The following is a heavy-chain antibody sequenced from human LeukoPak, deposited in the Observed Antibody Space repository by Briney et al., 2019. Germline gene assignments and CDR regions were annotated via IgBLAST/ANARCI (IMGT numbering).Heavy chain of an antibody. CDR2: IYPGDSDT. J-gene: IGHJ6*03. V-gene: IGHV5-51*01. Sequence: GESLKISCKGSGYSFTSYWIGWVRQMPGKGLEWMGIIYPGDSDTRYSPSFQGQVTISADKSISTAYLQWSSLKASDTAMYYCAAYYDSSGYYYGKYYYYYMDVWGKGTTVTASS. CDR1: GYSFTSYW. CDR3: AAYYDSSGYYYGKYYYYYMDV. D-gene: IGHD3-22*01.